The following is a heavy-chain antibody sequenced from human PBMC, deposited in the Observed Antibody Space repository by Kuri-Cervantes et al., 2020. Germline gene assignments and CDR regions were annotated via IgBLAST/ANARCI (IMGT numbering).Heavy chain of an antibody. CDR3: ATGDLGYCSGGSCYYYYMDV. Sequence: GGSLRLSCAASGFTLSSYAMHWVRQAPGKGLEWVAVISYDGSNKYYADSVKGRFTISRDNSKNTLYLQMNSLRAEDTAVYYCATGDLGYCSGGSCYYYYMDVWGKGTTVTVSS. CDR1: GFTLSSYA. J-gene: IGHJ6*03. CDR2: ISYDGSNK. D-gene: IGHD2-15*01. V-gene: IGHV3-30*01.